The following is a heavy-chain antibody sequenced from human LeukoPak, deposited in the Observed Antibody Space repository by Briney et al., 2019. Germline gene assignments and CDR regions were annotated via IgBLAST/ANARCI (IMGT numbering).Heavy chain of an antibody. CDR3: ARAESGPNYYGSGSYSN. V-gene: IGHV3-53*01. D-gene: IGHD3-10*01. J-gene: IGHJ4*02. Sequence: GGFLRLSCAASGFTVSSNYMSWVRQAPGKGLEWVSVIYSGGSTYYADSVKGRFTISRDNSKNTLYLQMNSLRAEDTAVYYCARAESGPNYYGSGSYSNWGQGTLVTVSS. CDR1: GFTVSSNY. CDR2: IYSGGST.